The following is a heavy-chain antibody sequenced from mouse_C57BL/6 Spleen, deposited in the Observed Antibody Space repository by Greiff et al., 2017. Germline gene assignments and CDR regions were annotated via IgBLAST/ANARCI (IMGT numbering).Heavy chain of an antibody. CDR2: INPNNGGT. CDR1: GYTFTDYY. D-gene: IGHD4-1*01. J-gene: IGHJ2*01. Sequence: EVQLQQSGPELVKPGASVKISCKASGYTFTDYYMNWVKQSHGKSLEWIGDINPNNGGTSYNQKFKGKATLTVDKSSSTAYMELRSLTSEDSAVYYCARDWDGEYYFDYWGQGTTLTVSS. CDR3: ARDWDGEYYFDY. V-gene: IGHV1-26*01.